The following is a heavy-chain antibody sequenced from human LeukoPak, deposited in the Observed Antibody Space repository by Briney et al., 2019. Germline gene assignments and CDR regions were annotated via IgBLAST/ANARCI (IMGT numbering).Heavy chain of an antibody. D-gene: IGHD2-2*01. Sequence: PGGSLRLSCAASGFTFSTYNMHWVRQAPGKGLEWVSSITTTSSSMYYADSVKGRFTISRDNAKNSLYLQMNSLRAEDTAVYYCARGQKYQLPSFDYWGQGTLVTVSS. CDR3: ARGQKYQLPSFDY. CDR2: ITTTSSSM. CDR1: GFTFSTYN. J-gene: IGHJ4*02. V-gene: IGHV3-21*01.